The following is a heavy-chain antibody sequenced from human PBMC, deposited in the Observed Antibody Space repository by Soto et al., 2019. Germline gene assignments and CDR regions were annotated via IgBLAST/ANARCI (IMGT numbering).Heavy chain of an antibody. J-gene: IGHJ4*02. CDR3: ASGNWSLDY. CDR2: ISNSDYTT. Sequence: PGGSLRLSCVASGITLSDNYMTWIRQAPGKGLEWLSYISNSDYTTYYADSVKGRFTISRDNAKNSLYLQLNGLRVEDTAVYYCASGNWSLDYWGQGILVTVSS. D-gene: IGHD1-1*01. V-gene: IGHV3-11*01. CDR1: GITLSDNY.